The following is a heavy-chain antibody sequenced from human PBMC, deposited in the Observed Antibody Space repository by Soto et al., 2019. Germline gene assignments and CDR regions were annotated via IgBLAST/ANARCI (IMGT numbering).Heavy chain of an antibody. CDR2: ISSNGEYT. Sequence: WGSLRLSCAASRFTSGYHAMNWVRQAPGKGLEWVSTISSNGEYTHYADSVKGRFIISSDNSSNTVALQMNSLRVEDTAVYYCVSWVSARSESWGKGTLVTVSS. CDR1: RFTSGYHA. CDR3: VSWVSARSES. D-gene: IGHD6-13*01. V-gene: IGHV3-23*01. J-gene: IGHJ5*01.